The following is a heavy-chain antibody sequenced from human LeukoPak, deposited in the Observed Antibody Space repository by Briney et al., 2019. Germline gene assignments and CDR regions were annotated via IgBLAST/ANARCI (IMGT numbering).Heavy chain of an antibody. CDR2: INPNSGGT. CDR3: ARDRITMVRGANGSWFGP. Sequence: GASVKVSCKASGYTFTGYYMHWVRQAPGQGLEWMGWINPNSGGTNYAQKFQGRVTMTRDTSISTAYMELSRLRSDDTAVYYCARDRITMVRGANGSWFGPWGQGTLVTVSS. CDR1: GYTFTGYY. V-gene: IGHV1-2*02. D-gene: IGHD3-10*01. J-gene: IGHJ5*02.